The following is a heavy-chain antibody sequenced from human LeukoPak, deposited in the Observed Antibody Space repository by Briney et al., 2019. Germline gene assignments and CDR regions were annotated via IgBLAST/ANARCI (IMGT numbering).Heavy chain of an antibody. Sequence: SETLSLTCAVYGWSFNDYYWNWVRQPPGKGLEWIGEINARGDTNYNPSLKSRVTISVDSSKNQFSLTLTSMIAADTAIYYCARGQVPAARGYNWFDPWGQETLVTVSS. V-gene: IGHV4-34*01. CDR2: INARGDT. CDR1: GWSFNDYY. J-gene: IGHJ5*02. CDR3: ARGQVPAARGYNWFDP. D-gene: IGHD2-2*01.